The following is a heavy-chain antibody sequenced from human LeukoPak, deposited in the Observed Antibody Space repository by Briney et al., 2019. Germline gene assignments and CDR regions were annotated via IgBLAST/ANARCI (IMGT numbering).Heavy chain of an antibody. J-gene: IGHJ3*02. CDR1: GGSISSGDYY. CDR2: IYYSGST. D-gene: IGHD3-22*01. V-gene: IGHV4-30-4*08. Sequence: TSETLSLTCSVSGGSISSGDYYWSWIRQPPGKGLEWIGYIYYSGSTYYNPSLKSRVTISVDTSKNQFSLKLSSVTAADTAVYYCASPTYYYDSSGYFDAFDIWGQGTMVTVSS. CDR3: ASPTYYYDSSGYFDAFDI.